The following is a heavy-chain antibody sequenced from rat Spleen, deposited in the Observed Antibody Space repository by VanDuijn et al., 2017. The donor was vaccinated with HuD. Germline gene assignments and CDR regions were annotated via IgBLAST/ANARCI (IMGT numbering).Heavy chain of an antibody. J-gene: IGHJ2*01. Sequence: EVQLVESGGGLVQPGRSLKLSCAASGFTFSDFYMAWVRQATTKGLEWVASISYDGGSTYYRDSVKGRFTISRENSKSTLYLQMNSLRSEDTATYYCTRGGNYDYDHWGQGVMVTVSS. D-gene: IGHD1-10*01. CDR1: GFTFSDFY. V-gene: IGHV5-20*01. CDR3: TRGGNYDYDH. CDR2: ISYDGGST.